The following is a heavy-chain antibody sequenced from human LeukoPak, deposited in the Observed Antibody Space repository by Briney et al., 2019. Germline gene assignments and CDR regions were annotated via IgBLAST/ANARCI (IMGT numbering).Heavy chain of an antibody. CDR1: GGSFSGYY. J-gene: IGHJ6*02. Sequence: SETLSLTCAVYGGSFSGYYWSWIRQPPGKGLEWIGEINHSGSTNYNPSLKSRVTISVDTSKNQFSLKLSSVIAADTAVYYCARGESGYGYYNYYYGMDVWGQGITVTVSS. CDR2: INHSGST. V-gene: IGHV4-34*01. D-gene: IGHD3-22*01. CDR3: ARGESGYGYYNYYYGMDV.